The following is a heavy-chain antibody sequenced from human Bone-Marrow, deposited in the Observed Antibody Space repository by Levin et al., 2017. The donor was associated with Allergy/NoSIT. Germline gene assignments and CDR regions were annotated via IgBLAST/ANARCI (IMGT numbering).Heavy chain of an antibody. CDR3: ARGIDYYDSSGSSGRFDP. J-gene: IGHJ5*02. CDR1: GYTFNTDY. Sequence: ASVKVSCKAFGYTFNTDYIHWVRQAPGQGLEWMGVINVSDGSASYAQKFQGRVTMTTDTSTTTVYMDLTSLRSDDSAVYYCARGIDYYDSSGSSGRFDPWGQGTLVAVSA. CDR2: INVSDGSA. D-gene: IGHD3-22*01. V-gene: IGHV1-46*02.